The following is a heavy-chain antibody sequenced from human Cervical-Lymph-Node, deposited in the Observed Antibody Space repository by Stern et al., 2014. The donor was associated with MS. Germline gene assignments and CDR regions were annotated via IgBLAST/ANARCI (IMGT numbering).Heavy chain of an antibody. CDR1: GGPISSGTYY. CDR3: ARGRNGFGYDS. J-gene: IGHJ4*02. Sequence: QVQLQESGPGLVKPSQTLSLTCTVSGGPISSGTYYWSWIRQPAGKGLEWIGRIYTSGSTDYTSSLKSRVTISVDMSKTQLPLRLPHVTAADTAVYYCARGRNGFGYDSWGQGTLATVSP. CDR2: IYTSGST. D-gene: IGHD2-15*01. V-gene: IGHV4-61*02.